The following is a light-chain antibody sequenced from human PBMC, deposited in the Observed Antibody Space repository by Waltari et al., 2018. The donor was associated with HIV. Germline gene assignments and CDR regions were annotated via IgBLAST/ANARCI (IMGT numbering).Light chain of an antibody. J-gene: IGLJ3*02. Sequence: QSALTQPASVSGSPGQSVTISCTGTSSDIGGYNFVSWYRQHPGKAPQLLIFQVTHRPSGVSDRFSGSKSGNTASLTISGLQAEDEADYYCSAWDGSLNAWVFGAGTKLTVL. V-gene: IGLV2-14*01. CDR2: QVT. CDR3: SAWDGSLNAWV. CDR1: SSDIGGYNF.